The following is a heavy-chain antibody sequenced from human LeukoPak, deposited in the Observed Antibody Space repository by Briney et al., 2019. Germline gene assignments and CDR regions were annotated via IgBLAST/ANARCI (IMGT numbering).Heavy chain of an antibody. V-gene: IGHV4-39*07. CDR3: ARLHLQVGKLDY. D-gene: IGHD1-1*01. Sequence: PSETLSLTCTVSGGSISSDSYFWGWIRQPPGKGLDWIGSIYYSGSTYYNPSLKSRVTISVDTSKNQFSLKLSSVTAADTAVYYCARLHLQVGKLDYWGQGTLVTVSS. CDR1: GGSISSDSYF. CDR2: IYYSGST. J-gene: IGHJ4*02.